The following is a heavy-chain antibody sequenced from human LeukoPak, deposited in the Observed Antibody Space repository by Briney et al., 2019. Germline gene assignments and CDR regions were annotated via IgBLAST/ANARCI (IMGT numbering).Heavy chain of an antibody. CDR2: ISYDGSNK. J-gene: IGHJ4*02. CDR3: ARDRRDYVWGSYPPGDY. Sequence: GRSLRLSCAASGFTFSSYAMPWVRQAPGKGLEWVAVISYDGSNKYYADSVKGRFTISRDNSKNTLYLQMNSLRAEDTAVYYCARDRRDYVWGSYPPGDYWGQGTLVTVSS. D-gene: IGHD3-16*02. V-gene: IGHV3-30-3*01. CDR1: GFTFSSYA.